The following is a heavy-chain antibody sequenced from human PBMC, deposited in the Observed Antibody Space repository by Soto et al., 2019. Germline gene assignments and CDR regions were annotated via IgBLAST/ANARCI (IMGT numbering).Heavy chain of an antibody. Sequence: GESLKISCKGSGYSFTSYWISWVRQMPGKGLEWMGRIDPSDFYTNYSPSFQGHVTISADKSISTAYLQWSSLKASDTAMYYCARLGTSGSGVVHYYYYGMDVWGQGTTVTVSS. J-gene: IGHJ6*02. CDR2: IDPSDFYT. D-gene: IGHD2-21*01. V-gene: IGHV5-10-1*01. CDR3: ARLGTSGSGVVHYYYYGMDV. CDR1: GYSFTSYW.